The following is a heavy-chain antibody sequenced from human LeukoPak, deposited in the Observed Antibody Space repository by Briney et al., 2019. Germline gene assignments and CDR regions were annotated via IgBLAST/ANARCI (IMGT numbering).Heavy chain of an antibody. D-gene: IGHD3-22*01. V-gene: IGHV3-23*01. CDR1: GFTFSSYA. CDR2: ISPGGDRT. Sequence: GGSLRLSCAASGFTFSSYAMSWVRQAPGKGLEWVSFISPGGDRTSNADSVEGRFTISRDNTRNTLYLQMNSLRDEDTGVYYCAIMHGYYDGSGFWVQWGQGTLVTVSS. J-gene: IGHJ4*02. CDR3: AIMHGYYDGSGFWVQ.